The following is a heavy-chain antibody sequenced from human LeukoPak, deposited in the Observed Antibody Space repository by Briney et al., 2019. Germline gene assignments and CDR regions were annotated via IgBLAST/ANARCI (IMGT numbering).Heavy chain of an antibody. Sequence: PGGSLRLSCAASGFTFSSCAMSWVRQAPGKGLEWVSGISGSGGSTYNADSVEGRFTISRDNSKNTLYLQMNSLKTEDTAVYYCTTDEPYGSGSYYHDYWGQGTLVTVSS. D-gene: IGHD3-10*01. CDR2: ISGSGGST. CDR1: GFTFSSCA. V-gene: IGHV3-23*01. J-gene: IGHJ4*02. CDR3: TTDEPYGSGSYYHDY.